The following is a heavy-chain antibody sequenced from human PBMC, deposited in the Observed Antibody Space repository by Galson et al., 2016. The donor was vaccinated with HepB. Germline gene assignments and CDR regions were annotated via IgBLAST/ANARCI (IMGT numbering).Heavy chain of an antibody. CDR3: ASISPYYGMDV. Sequence: LSLTCTVSGGSISTDYYWGWVRQPPGKGLEWIGRISYSGSTNYSPSLKSRVTISVDTSKNQVSLKLSSVIPADTAVYYCASISPYYGMDVWGQGTTVTVSS. J-gene: IGHJ6*02. D-gene: IGHD3-16*02. V-gene: IGHV4-39*07. CDR2: ISYSGST. CDR1: GGSISTDYY.